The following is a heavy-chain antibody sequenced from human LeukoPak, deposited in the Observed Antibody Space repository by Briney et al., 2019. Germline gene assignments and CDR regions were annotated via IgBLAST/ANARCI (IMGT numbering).Heavy chain of an antibody. CDR3: AKANYDFWSGYYYRSWFDP. V-gene: IGHV4-59*11. J-gene: IGHJ5*02. CDR1: GGSISSHY. D-gene: IGHD3-3*01. Sequence: SETLSLTCTVSGGSISSHYWSWIRQPPGKGLEWIGYIYYRGSTNYNPSLKSRVTISVDTSKNQFSLKLSSVTAADTAVYYCAKANYDFWSGYYYRSWFDPWGQGTLVTLSS. CDR2: IYYRGST.